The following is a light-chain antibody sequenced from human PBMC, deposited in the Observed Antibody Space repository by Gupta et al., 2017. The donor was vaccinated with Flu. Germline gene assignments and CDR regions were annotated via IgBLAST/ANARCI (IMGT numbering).Light chain of an antibody. CDR2: MAS. CDR3: QQEHQSPWT. V-gene: IGKV1-5*03. Sequence: PSTLYASVSYSVTSPCRARQSGSSCLAWYQQKPGQPPQLLIYMASTLDTGVPSRFGGSGSGTEFTLTISSREADDFATYYCQQEHQSPWTFGQGTQVEIK. J-gene: IGKJ1*01. CDR1: QSGSSC.